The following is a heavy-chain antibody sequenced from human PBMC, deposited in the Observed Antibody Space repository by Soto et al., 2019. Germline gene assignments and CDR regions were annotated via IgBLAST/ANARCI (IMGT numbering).Heavy chain of an antibody. CDR3: ASERGYSYGYGDY. CDR2: ISSSSSYI. V-gene: IGHV3-21*01. D-gene: IGHD5-18*01. Sequence: EVQLVESGGGLVKPGGSLRLSCAASGFTFSSYNMNWVRQAPGKGLEWVSSISSSSSYIYYADSVKGRFTISRDNAKNSLYLQMNSLRAEDTAVYYCASERGYSYGYGDYWGQGTLVTVSS. J-gene: IGHJ4*02. CDR1: GFTFSSYN.